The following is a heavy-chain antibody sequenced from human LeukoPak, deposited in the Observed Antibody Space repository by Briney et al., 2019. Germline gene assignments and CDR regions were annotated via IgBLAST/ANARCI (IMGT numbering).Heavy chain of an antibody. Sequence: GGSLRLSCSASGFTFSKYAMHWVRQAPGKGLEYVSGISSKGQSDFYADSVMGRFIVSRDNTENTLWLQMSSLRVEDTAVYFCVTASPYSGLGDWGHGTLVIVSS. D-gene: IGHD3-16*01. CDR2: ISSKGQSD. CDR3: VTASPYSGLGD. V-gene: IGHV3-64D*06. CDR1: GFTFSKYA. J-gene: IGHJ4*01.